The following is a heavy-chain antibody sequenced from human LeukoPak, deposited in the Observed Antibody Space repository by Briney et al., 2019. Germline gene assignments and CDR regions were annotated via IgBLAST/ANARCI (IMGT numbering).Heavy chain of an antibody. D-gene: IGHD3-3*01. J-gene: IGHJ4*02. CDR1: GGSISSHY. Sequence: SETLSLTCTVSGGSISSHYWSWIRQPPGKGLEWIGYIYYSGSTNYNPSLKSRVTISVDTSKSQFSLKLSSVTAADTAVYYCARATDIADFWSGYLFDYWGQGTLVTVSS. V-gene: IGHV4-59*11. CDR2: IYYSGST. CDR3: ARATDIADFWSGYLFDY.